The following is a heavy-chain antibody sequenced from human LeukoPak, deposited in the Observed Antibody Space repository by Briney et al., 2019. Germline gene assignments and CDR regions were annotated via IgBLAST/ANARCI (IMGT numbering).Heavy chain of an antibody. CDR2: ISGSGGST. Sequence: GGSLRLSCAASGFTFSSYGMSWVRQAPGKGLEWVSAISGSGGSTYYADSVKGRFTISRDNSKNTLYLQMNSLRAEDTAVYYCAKDFLAGSWGKVDYWGQGTLVTVSS. CDR3: AKDFLAGSWGKVDY. J-gene: IGHJ4*02. CDR1: GFTFSSYG. D-gene: IGHD6-13*01. V-gene: IGHV3-23*01.